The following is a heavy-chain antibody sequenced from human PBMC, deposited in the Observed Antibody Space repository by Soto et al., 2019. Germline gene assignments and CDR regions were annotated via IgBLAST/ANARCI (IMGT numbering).Heavy chain of an antibody. Sequence: GGSLRLACAASGFTFSSYAMTWVRQAPGKGLEWVSAISGSGGSTYYADSVKGQFTISRDNSKNTLYLQMNSLRAEDTAVYYCAKGLYRGSYFAYWAQGTLVTSPQ. CDR3: AKGLYRGSYFAY. J-gene: IGHJ4*02. V-gene: IGHV3-23*01. D-gene: IGHD1-26*01. CDR2: ISGSGGST. CDR1: GFTFSSYA.